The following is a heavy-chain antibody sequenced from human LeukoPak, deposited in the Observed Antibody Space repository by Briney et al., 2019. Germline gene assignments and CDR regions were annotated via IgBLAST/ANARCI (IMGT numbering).Heavy chain of an antibody. V-gene: IGHV4-38-2*02. Sequence: PSETLSLTCAVSGYSISSGYYWGWIRQPPGKGLEWIGSIYHSGSTYYNPSLKSRVTISVDTSKNQFSLKLSSATAADTAVYYCARDPPSPITGDRSRGDYWGQGTLVTVSS. CDR2: IYHSGST. CDR1: GYSISSGYY. CDR3: ARDPPSPITGDRSRGDY. D-gene: IGHD3-22*01. J-gene: IGHJ4*02.